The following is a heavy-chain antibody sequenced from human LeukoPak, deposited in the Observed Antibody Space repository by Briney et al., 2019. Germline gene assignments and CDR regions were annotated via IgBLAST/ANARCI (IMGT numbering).Heavy chain of an antibody. V-gene: IGHV3-15*01. Sequence: PGGSLRLSCAASGLSVSDAWMSWVRQAPGKGLEWVGRIKGKTAGGTTDYVASVKGRFTISRDDSKNTLYLQMNSLSTEATAVYYCTGPPDWGQGTLVTVSS. CDR1: GLSVSDAW. CDR3: TGPPD. CDR2: IKGKTAGGTT. J-gene: IGHJ4*02.